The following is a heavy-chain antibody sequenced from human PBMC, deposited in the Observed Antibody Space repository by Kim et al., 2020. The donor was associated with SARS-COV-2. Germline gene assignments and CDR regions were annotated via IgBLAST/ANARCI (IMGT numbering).Heavy chain of an antibody. D-gene: IGHD6-13*01. CDR2: IRESGTKT. CDR1: GFTFTNYA. V-gene: IGHV3-23*01. CDR3: AREVGSSGGYHVDY. J-gene: IGHJ4*02. Sequence: GGSLRLSCAASGFTFTNYAMSWVRQAPGKGLEWVSTIRESGTKTYYADSVKGRFTSSRDNSKKTLFLQMNSLRAEDTAIYYCAREVGSSGGYHVDYWGQG.